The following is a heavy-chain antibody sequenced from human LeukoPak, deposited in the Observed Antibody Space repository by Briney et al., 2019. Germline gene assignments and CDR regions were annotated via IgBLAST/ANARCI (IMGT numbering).Heavy chain of an antibody. Sequence: ASVKVSCKTSWDDFTRYDITWVRLAPGQGLEWMGWITTYNGSPKYAQKFAGRVTMTRDTSTTTAYMELRSLRSDDTAVYYCARGIYYGSGLRYFDYWGQGTLVTVSS. CDR2: ITTYNGSP. D-gene: IGHD3-10*01. CDR3: ARGIYYGSGLRYFDY. V-gene: IGHV1-18*01. J-gene: IGHJ4*02. CDR1: WDDFTRYD.